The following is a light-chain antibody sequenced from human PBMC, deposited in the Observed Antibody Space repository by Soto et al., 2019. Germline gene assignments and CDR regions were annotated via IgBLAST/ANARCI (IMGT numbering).Light chain of an antibody. CDR2: KAS. J-gene: IGKJ4*01. Sequence: DIQMTQSPSTLSASVGDRVTITCRASQSISTWLAWYQQKAGTAPKLLIYKASSLESGVPSRFSGSGYGTEFTLTISSLQPDDFATYYCQQYNSYPLTFGGGTKVEIK. CDR3: QQYNSYPLT. CDR1: QSISTW. V-gene: IGKV1-5*03.